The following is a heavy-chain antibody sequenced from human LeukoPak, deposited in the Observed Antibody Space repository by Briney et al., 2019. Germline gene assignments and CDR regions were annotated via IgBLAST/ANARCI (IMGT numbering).Heavy chain of an antibody. D-gene: IGHD4-23*01. V-gene: IGHV3-23*01. CDR1: GFTFSSYA. J-gene: IGHJ4*02. CDR2: ISGSGGST. Sequence: GGSLRLSCAASGFTFSSYAMSWVRQAPGKGLEWVSAISGSGGSTYYADSVKGRFTISRDSSKNTLYLQMNSLRAEDTAVYYCARDYGGNPFDYWGQGTLVTVSS. CDR3: ARDYGGNPFDY.